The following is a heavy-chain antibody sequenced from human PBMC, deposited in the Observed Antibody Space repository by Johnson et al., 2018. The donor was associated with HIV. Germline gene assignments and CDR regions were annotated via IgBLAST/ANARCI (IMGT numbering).Heavy chain of an antibody. CDR2: TSNDGTNT. D-gene: IGHD2-21*01. CDR3: AKGGCGGDCYSPYLFDI. Sequence: VQLVESGGGVVRPGGSLRLSCAASGFTFSSYGMHWVRQAPGEGLEWVAVTSNDGTNTYYADSVKGRFTLSRDNSKNTLFLQMNSLRAEDTAVYYCAKGGCGGDCYSPYLFDIWGQGTMVTVSS. CDR1: GFTFSSYG. J-gene: IGHJ3*02. V-gene: IGHV3-30*18.